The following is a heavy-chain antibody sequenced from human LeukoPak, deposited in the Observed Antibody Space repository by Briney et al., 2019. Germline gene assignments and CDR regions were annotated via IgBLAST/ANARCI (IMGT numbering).Heavy chain of an antibody. J-gene: IGHJ4*02. V-gene: IGHV3-53*01. CDR3: ARDLGGYYFDY. Sequence: GGSLRLSCAASGFTFTSYAMSWVRQAPGKGLEWVSVIYSGGSTYYADSVKGRFTISRDNSKNTLYLQMNSLRAEDTAVYYCARDLGGYYFDYWGQGTLVTVSS. CDR2: IYSGGST. D-gene: IGHD4-23*01. CDR1: GFTFTSYA.